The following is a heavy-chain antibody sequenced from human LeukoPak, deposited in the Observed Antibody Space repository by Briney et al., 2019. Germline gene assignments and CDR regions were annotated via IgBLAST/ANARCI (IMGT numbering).Heavy chain of an antibody. CDR2: IRSKAYGGTT. Sequence: GGSLRLSCTASGFTFGDYAVTWVRQAPGKGLEWEGFIRSKAYGGTTEYAASVKGRFTISRDDSKSVAYLQMSSLKTEDTAVYYCARGSNLYYYYGMDVWGKGTTVTVSS. J-gene: IGHJ6*04. CDR3: ARGSNLYYYYGMDV. CDR1: GFTFGDYA. V-gene: IGHV3-49*04. D-gene: IGHD4-11*01.